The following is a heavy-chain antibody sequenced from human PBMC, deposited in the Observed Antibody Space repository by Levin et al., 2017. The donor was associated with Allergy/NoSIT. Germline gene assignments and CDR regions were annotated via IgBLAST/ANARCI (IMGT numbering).Heavy chain of an antibody. CDR3: ARKRYSSSTWGVYYYYGMDV. CDR2: IFSNDEK. D-gene: IGHD6-6*01. V-gene: IGHV2-26*01. J-gene: IGHJ6*02. CDR1: GFSLSHARMG. Sequence: ESGPSLVKPTETLTLTCTVSGFSLSHARMGVSWIRQPPGKALEWLAHIFSNDEKSYSTSLKSRLTISKDTSKSQVVLTMTNMDPVDTATYYCARKRYSSSTWGVYYYYGMDVWGQGTTVTVSS.